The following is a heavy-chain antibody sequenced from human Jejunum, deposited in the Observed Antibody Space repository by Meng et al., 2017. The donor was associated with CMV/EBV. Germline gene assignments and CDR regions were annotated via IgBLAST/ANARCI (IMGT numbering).Heavy chain of an antibody. CDR1: GFTFPAYW. V-gene: IGHV3-7*01. D-gene: IGHD3-10*01. J-gene: IGHJ4*02. Sequence: AVSGFTFPAYWLSWVRQAPGKGLEWVANIHPDGGDKYYGDSVKGRFTISRDNAKNSLFLQMNSLRAEDTAVYYCARCPTVSGDCYWGQGTLVTVSS. CDR2: IHPDGGDK. CDR3: ARCPTVSGDCY.